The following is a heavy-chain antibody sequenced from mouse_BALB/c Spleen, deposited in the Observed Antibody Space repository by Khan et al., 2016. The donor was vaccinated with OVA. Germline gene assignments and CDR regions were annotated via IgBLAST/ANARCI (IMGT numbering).Heavy chain of an antibody. CDR3: ARGGYYGNSLFDY. J-gene: IGHJ2*01. CDR1: GYTFTDYY. D-gene: IGHD1-1*01. V-gene: IGHV1-84*02. CDR2: IYPGSGNT. Sequence: QVQLKQSGPELVKPGASVKISCKASGYTFTDYYINWVKQKPGQGLEWIGWIYPGSGNTKYNEKFKGMATLTVDTSSSTAYMQLSSLTSEDTAVXFYARGGYYGNSLFDYWGQGTTLTVSS.